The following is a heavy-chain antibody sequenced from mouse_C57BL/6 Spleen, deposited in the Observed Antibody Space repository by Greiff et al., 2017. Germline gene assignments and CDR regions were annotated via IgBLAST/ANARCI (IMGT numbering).Heavy chain of an antibody. CDR3: ARIAGDYYAMDY. CDR1: GFSLSTFGMG. J-gene: IGHJ4*01. Sequence: QVTLKVSGPGILQPSQTLSLTCSFSGFSLSTFGMGVGWIRQPSGKGLEWLAHIWWDDAKYYNPALKSRLTISKDTSKNQTCLNIANMDTAGTATYYCARIAGDYYAMDYWGQGTSVTVSS. CDR2: IWWDDAK. V-gene: IGHV8-8*01.